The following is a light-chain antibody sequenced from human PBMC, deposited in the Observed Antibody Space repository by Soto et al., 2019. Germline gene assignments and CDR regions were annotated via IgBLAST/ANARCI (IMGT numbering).Light chain of an antibody. Sequence: DIQLTQSPSFLSASVRDRVTITCRASQDINTYLAWYQQKPGKAPKLLIFAASTLQNGVPSRFSGSGSGTEFTVTITSLQPEDFATYYCQQRKSYPITFGQGTRLEMK. J-gene: IGKJ5*01. CDR3: QQRKSYPIT. CDR2: AAS. CDR1: QDINTY. V-gene: IGKV1-9*01.